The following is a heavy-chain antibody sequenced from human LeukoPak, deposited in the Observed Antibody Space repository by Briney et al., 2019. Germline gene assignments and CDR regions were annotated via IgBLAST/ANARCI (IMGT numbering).Heavy chain of an antibody. V-gene: IGHV3-30*02. D-gene: IGHD3-10*01. Sequence: PGGSLRLSCAASGFTFSSYGMHWVRQAPGKGLEWVAFIRYDGGNKYYAESVKGRFTISRDNSKNTLYMQMNNLRAEDTAVYYCAKDSLYGSGSYHYYYYMDVWGKGTTVTIS. CDR3: AKDSLYGSGSYHYYYYMDV. CDR2: IRYDGGNK. CDR1: GFTFSSYG. J-gene: IGHJ6*03.